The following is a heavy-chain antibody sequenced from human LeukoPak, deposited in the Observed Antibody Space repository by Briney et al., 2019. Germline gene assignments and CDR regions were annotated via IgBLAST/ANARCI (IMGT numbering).Heavy chain of an antibody. CDR3: ARSIAAAGRRVDY. D-gene: IGHD6-13*01. CDR2: INPNSGGT. V-gene: IGHV1-2*02. Sequence: ASVKVSCTASGYTFTGYYMHWVRQAPGQGLEWMGWINPNSGGTNYAQKFQGRVTMTRDTSISTAYMELSRLRSDDTAVYYCARSIAAAGRRVDYWGQGTLVTVSS. J-gene: IGHJ4*02. CDR1: GYTFTGYY.